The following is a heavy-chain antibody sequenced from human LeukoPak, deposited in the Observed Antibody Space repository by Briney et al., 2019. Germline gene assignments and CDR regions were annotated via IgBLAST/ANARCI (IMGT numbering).Heavy chain of an antibody. CDR2: ISGSGGST. J-gene: IGHJ3*02. CDR3: AKGLGQWQGHAFDM. CDR1: GFTFSSYA. Sequence: PGGSLRLSCAASGFTFSSYAMSWVRQAPGKGLEWVSAISGSGGSTYYADSVKGRFTISRDNSKNTVYLQMNGLRAEDTAVYYCAKGLGQWQGHAFDMWGQGTMVTVSS. V-gene: IGHV3-23*01. D-gene: IGHD6-19*01.